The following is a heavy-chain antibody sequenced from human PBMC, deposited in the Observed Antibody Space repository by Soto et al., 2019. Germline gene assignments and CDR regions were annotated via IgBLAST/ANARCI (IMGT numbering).Heavy chain of an antibody. CDR1: GFTFSSYA. V-gene: IGHV3-23*01. Sequence: PGGSLRLSCAASGFTFSSYAMSWVRQAPGKGLEWVSAISGSGGSTYYADSVKGRFTISRDNSKNTLYLQMNSLRAEDTAVYYCAKKSGIVVVVAATAPWYFDLWGRGTLVTVSS. CDR3: AKKSGIVVVVAATAPWYFDL. CDR2: ISGSGGST. J-gene: IGHJ2*01. D-gene: IGHD2-15*01.